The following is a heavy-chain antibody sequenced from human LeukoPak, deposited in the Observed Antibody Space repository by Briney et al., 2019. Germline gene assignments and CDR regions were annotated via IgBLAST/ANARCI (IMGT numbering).Heavy chain of an antibody. CDR1: GFTFSNYA. Sequence: LTGGSLRLSCVASGFTFSNYAMNWVRQAPGKGLEWVSAISGGGGTTYYADSVKGRFTISRDNSKNTLYLQMNSLRDDDTAVYYCVRGVGVSRFNYFDPWGQGTLVVVSS. J-gene: IGHJ5*02. CDR3: VRGVGVSRFNYFDP. D-gene: IGHD5-24*01. CDR2: ISGGGGTT. V-gene: IGHV3-23*01.